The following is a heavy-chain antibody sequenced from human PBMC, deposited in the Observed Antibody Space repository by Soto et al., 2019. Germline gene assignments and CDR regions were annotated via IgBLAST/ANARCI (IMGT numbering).Heavy chain of an antibody. V-gene: IGHV3-64D*06. CDR1: GFTFSSYA. CDR3: VKGDSSTWRGVYFDY. D-gene: IGHD6-13*01. J-gene: IGHJ4*02. CDR2: ISSNGGST. Sequence: GGSLRLSCSASGFTFSSYAMHWVRQAPGKGLEYVSAISSNGGSTYYADSVKGRFTISRDNSKNTLYLQMSSLRAEDTAVYYCVKGDSSTWRGVYFDYWGQGTLVTVSS.